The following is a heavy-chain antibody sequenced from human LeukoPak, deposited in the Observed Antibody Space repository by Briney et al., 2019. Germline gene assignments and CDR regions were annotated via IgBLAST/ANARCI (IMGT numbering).Heavy chain of an antibody. D-gene: IGHD3-10*01. CDR1: GFTFSSYV. Sequence: GGSLRLSCAASGFTFSSYVMSWVRQAPGKGLQWVSTISGSDDSTYYADSVKGRFIISRDNSKNTLYLQMNSLRAEDTAVYYCALGYFDYWGQGTLVTVSS. V-gene: IGHV3-23*01. CDR3: ALGYFDY. J-gene: IGHJ4*02. CDR2: ISGSDDST.